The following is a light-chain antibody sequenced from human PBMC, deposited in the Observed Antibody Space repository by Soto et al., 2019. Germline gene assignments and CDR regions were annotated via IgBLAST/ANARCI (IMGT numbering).Light chain of an antibody. V-gene: IGLV3-21*04. CDR2: YDS. Sequence: SSELTQPPSVSVAPGKTARITCGGNNVGSKSVHWYQQKPGQAPVLVIYYDSDRPSGIPERFSGSNSGNTATLTISRVEAGDEADYYCQVWDSSSDHCVFGTGTKLTVL. CDR1: NVGSKS. CDR3: QVWDSSSDHCV. J-gene: IGLJ1*01.